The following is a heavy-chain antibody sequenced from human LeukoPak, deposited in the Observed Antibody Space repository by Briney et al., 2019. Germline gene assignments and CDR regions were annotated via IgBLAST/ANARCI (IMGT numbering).Heavy chain of an antibody. Sequence: PSETLSLTCTVSGGSINSYYWSWIRQPPGKGLECIGYIHYTGSTNYNPSLKSRVTISVDTSKSQFSLKLSSVTAADTAIYYCAGGGYYGSGNDFRFDPWGQGTLVTVSS. D-gene: IGHD3-10*01. CDR3: AGGGYYGSGNDFRFDP. J-gene: IGHJ5*02. CDR1: GGSINSYY. V-gene: IGHV4-59*01. CDR2: IHYTGST.